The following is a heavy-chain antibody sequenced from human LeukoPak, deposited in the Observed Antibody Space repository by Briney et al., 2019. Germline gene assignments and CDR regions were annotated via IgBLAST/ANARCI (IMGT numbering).Heavy chain of an antibody. Sequence: SETLSLTCTVSGGSISSYYWSWIRQPPGKGLEWIGYIYYSGSTNYNPSLKSRVTISVDTSKNQFSLELSSVTAADTAVYYCARTVDTAMAPNWFDPWGQGTLVTVSS. D-gene: IGHD5-18*01. CDR2: IYYSGST. V-gene: IGHV4-59*01. CDR3: ARTVDTAMAPNWFDP. CDR1: GGSISSYY. J-gene: IGHJ5*02.